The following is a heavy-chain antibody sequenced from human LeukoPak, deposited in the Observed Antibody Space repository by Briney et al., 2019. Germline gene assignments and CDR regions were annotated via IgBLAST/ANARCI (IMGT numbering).Heavy chain of an antibody. V-gene: IGHV3-23*01. CDR1: GFTFDYYA. CDR2: ISGSGGST. J-gene: IGHJ4*02. D-gene: IGHD3-3*01. CDR3: AKDLYNYDFWSGYYPALDY. Sequence: GGSLRLSCAASGFTFDYYAMSWVRQAPGKGLEWVSAISGSGGSTYYADSVKGRFTISRDNSKNTLYLQMNSLRAEDTALYYCAKDLYNYDFWSGYYPALDYWGQGTLVTVSS.